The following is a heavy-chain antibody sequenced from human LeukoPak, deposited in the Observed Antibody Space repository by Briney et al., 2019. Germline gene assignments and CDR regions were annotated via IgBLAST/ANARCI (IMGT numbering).Heavy chain of an antibody. V-gene: IGHV3-30*02. CDR2: IRYDGTNK. J-gene: IGHJ4*02. D-gene: IGHD2-15*01. CDR3: AKDSTSGVVVVAATFYY. CDR1: GFTFSSYG. Sequence: GGSLRLSYAASGFTFSSYGMSWVRQAPGKGLEWVAFIRYDGTNKYYADSVKGRFTISRDNYKKTLYLQMNSLRAEDTAVYYCAKDSTSGVVVVAATFYYWGQGTPVTVSS.